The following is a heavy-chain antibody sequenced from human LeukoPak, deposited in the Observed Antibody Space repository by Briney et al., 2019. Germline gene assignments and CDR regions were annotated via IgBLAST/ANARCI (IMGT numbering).Heavy chain of an antibody. CDR1: GFTFSSYS. V-gene: IGHV3-21*01. D-gene: IGHD2/OR15-2a*01. Sequence: PGGSLRLSCAASGFTFSSYSMNWVRQAPGKGLEWVSSISSSSSYIYYADSVKGRFTISRDNAKNSLYLQMNSLRAEDTAVYYCARDRGSSTTNDAFDIWGQGTMVTASS. CDR2: ISSSSSYI. J-gene: IGHJ3*02. CDR3: ARDRGSSTTNDAFDI.